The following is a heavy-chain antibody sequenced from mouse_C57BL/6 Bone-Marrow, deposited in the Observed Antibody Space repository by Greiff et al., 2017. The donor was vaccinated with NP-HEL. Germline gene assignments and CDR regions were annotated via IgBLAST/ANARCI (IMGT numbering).Heavy chain of an antibody. Sequence: QVQLQQSGPGLVQPSQCLSITCTASGFSFTSYGVHWVRQSPGKGLEWLGVIWSGGSTDYYAAFISRLSISKDNAKSQVFFKMNSLQADDTAIYYCARNGGFDDGYYNFDYWGQGTTLTVAS. D-gene: IGHD2-3*01. CDR1: GFSFTSYG. J-gene: IGHJ2*01. CDR3: ARNGGFDDGYYNFDY. CDR2: IWSGGST. V-gene: IGHV2-2*01.